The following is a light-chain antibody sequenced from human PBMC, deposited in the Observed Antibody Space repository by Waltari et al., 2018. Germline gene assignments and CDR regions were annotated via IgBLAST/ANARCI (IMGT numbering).Light chain of an antibody. CDR2: DVS. CDR1: QSIGSY. CDR3: QRRSSWPL. J-gene: IGKJ4*01. V-gene: IGKV3-11*01. Sequence: EIVLTQSPATLFLSPGERAILSCRASQSIGSYLAWYQQKPGQAPRLLIYDVSNRATGIPARFRGSGSGTDFTLTISSLEPEDFAVYYCQRRSSWPLFGGGTKVEIK.